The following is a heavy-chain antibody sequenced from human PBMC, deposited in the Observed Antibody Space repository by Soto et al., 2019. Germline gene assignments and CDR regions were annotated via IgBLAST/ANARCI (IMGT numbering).Heavy chain of an antibody. CDR2: IDHSGST. Sequence: QVQLQQWGTGLLKPSETLSLTCAVYGGSFRGYYWTWIRPPPGKGLEWIGDIDHSGSTNYNPSLKSRVTISVDTSKNQFSLKLASVTAADTAVYYCARVEYTYNYRGLDYWGQGTLVTVSS. CDR1: GGSFRGYY. J-gene: IGHJ4*02. CDR3: ARVEYTYNYRGLDY. D-gene: IGHD3-16*01. V-gene: IGHV4-34*01.